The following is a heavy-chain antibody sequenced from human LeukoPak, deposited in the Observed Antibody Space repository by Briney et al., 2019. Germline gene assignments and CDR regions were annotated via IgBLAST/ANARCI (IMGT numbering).Heavy chain of an antibody. CDR3: ARGPSPGYASGWNTYFDP. Sequence: ASVKVSCKASGSTFTDYHVHWVRQAPGQGLEWMGWINPDSGGTKHQGRVTMTRDTSISTVYMELSSLTSDDTAVFYCARGPSPGYASGWNTYFDPWGQGTLVTVSS. CDR1: GSTFTDYH. J-gene: IGHJ5*02. CDR2: INPDSGGT. V-gene: IGHV1-2*02. D-gene: IGHD6-19*01.